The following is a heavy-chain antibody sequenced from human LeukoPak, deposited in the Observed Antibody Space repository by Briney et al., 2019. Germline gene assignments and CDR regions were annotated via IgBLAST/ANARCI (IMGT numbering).Heavy chain of an antibody. CDR2: IYYSGST. Sequence: SETLSLTCTVSGGSISSYYWSWIRQPPGKGLEWIGYIYYSGSTNYNPSLKSRVTISVDTSKNQFSLKLSSVTAADTAVYYCARVWELLDYWGQGTLVTVSS. CDR1: GGSISSYY. J-gene: IGHJ4*02. CDR3: ARVWELLDY. V-gene: IGHV4-59*12. D-gene: IGHD1-26*01.